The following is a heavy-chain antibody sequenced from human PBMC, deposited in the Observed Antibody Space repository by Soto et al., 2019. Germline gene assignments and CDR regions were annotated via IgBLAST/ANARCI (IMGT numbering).Heavy chain of an antibody. CDR1: GFTFSSYA. J-gene: IGHJ5*02. V-gene: IGHV3-30-3*01. CDR2: ISYDGSNK. D-gene: IGHD5-12*01. CDR3: ARDGDGYNQGEFDP. Sequence: GGSLRLSCAASGFTFSSYAMHWVRQAPGKGLEWVAVISYDGSNKYYADSVKGRFTISRDNSKNTLYLQMNSLRAEDTAVYYCARDGDGYNQGEFDPWGQGTLVTVSS.